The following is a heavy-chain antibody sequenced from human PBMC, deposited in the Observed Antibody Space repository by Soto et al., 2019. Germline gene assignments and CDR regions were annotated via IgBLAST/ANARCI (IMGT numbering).Heavy chain of an antibody. CDR1: GYTFTSYD. Sequence: GASVKVSCKSSGYTFTSYDINWGRQATAQGLEWMGWMNPNSGNTGYAQKFQGRVTMTRNTSISTAYMELSSLRSEDTAVYYCARVGRAYCSSTSCYTRLDPWGQGTLVTVSS. CDR2: MNPNSGNT. CDR3: ARVGRAYCSSTSCYTRLDP. J-gene: IGHJ5*02. V-gene: IGHV1-8*01. D-gene: IGHD2-2*02.